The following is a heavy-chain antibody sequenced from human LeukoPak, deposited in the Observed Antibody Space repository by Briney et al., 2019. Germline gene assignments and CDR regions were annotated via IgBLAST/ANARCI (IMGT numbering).Heavy chain of an antibody. V-gene: IGHV3-11*04. D-gene: IGHD3-22*01. CDR1: GFTFSDYY. CDR2: ISSSGSTI. J-gene: IGHJ5*02. CDR3: ARDITMIADGWFDP. Sequence: PGGPLRLSCAASGFTFSDYYMSWIRQAPGKGLEWVSYISSSGSTIYYADSVKGRFTISRDNAKNSLYLQMNSLRAEDTAVYYCARDITMIADGWFDPWGQGTLVTVSS.